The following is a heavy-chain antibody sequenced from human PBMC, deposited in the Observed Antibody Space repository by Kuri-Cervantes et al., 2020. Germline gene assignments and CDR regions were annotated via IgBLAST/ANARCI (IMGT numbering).Heavy chain of an antibody. Sequence: GESLKISCAASGFTFSDYYMSWIRQAPGKGLEWVSYISSSGSTIYYADSVKGRFTISRDNAKSSLYLQMNSLRAEDTAVYYCARDGAYYDFWSGYHNNWFDPWGQGTLVTVSS. CDR1: GFTFSDYY. CDR2: ISSSGSTI. CDR3: ARDGAYYDFWSGYHNNWFDP. D-gene: IGHD3-3*01. J-gene: IGHJ5*02. V-gene: IGHV3-11*04.